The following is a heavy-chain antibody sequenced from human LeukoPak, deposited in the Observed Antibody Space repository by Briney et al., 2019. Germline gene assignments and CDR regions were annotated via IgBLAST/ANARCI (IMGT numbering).Heavy chain of an antibody. J-gene: IGHJ4*02. V-gene: IGHV1-8*01. CDR1: GHTFTSCD. CDR2: MNRNSGNT. CDR3: TRGSSGRRDN. Sequence: ASVKVSCKASGHTFTSCDINWVRQATGQGLEWMGWMNRNSGNTGYGQSFQGRITMTRDISIGTAYMELSNLTSEDTAIYYCTRGSSGRRDNWGQGTLVTVSA. D-gene: IGHD6-19*01.